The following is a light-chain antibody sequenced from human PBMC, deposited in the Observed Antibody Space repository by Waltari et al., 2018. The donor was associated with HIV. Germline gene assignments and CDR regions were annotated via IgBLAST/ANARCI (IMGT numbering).Light chain of an antibody. CDR3: CSYAGDSRV. J-gene: IGLJ1*01. CDR2: GGS. V-gene: IGLV2-11*01. Sequence: QSALTQPRSVSESPGQSLTISCTGTSSDVGGYNFVATYQQHPGKVPKLLVYGGSKRRSRNPLRFPATKSRNTDSQTISGPQVEGDGNYSCCSYAGDSRVFRSGPKVTVL. CDR1: SSDVGGYNF.